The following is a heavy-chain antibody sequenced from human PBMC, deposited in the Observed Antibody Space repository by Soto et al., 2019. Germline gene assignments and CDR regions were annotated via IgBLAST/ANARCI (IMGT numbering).Heavy chain of an antibody. CDR3: AKAIWGYCSGGSCYSDY. J-gene: IGHJ4*02. V-gene: IGHV3-9*01. Sequence: DVQLVESGGGLVQPGRSLRLSCAASGFTFDDYAMHWVRQAPGKGLEWVSGISWNSGSIGYADSVKGRFTISRDNAKNSLYLQMNSLRAEDTALYYCAKAIWGYCSGGSCYSDYWGQGTLVTVSS. CDR1: GFTFDDYA. D-gene: IGHD2-15*01. CDR2: ISWNSGSI.